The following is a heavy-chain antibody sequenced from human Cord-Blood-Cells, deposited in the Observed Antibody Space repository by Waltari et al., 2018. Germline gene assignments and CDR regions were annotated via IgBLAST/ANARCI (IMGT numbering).Heavy chain of an antibody. J-gene: IGHJ3*02. CDR2: ISSSSSTI. D-gene: IGHD3-3*01. V-gene: IGHV3-48*02. CDR1: GFTFSSYS. Sequence: EVQLVESGGGLVQPGGSLRLSCAASGFTFSSYSMNWVRQAPGKGLEWVSYISSSSSTIYYADSVKGRFTISRDNAKNSLYLQMNSRRDEDTAVYYCAREYDFWDAFDIWGQGTMVTVSS. CDR3: AREYDFWDAFDI.